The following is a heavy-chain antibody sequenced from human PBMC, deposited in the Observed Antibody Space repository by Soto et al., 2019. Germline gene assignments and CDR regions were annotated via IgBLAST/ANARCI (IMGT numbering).Heavy chain of an antibody. CDR3: ARHSVGYQLLYNWFDP. Sequence: EVQLLESAGGLVQPGKSLRLSCATSGFTFSTYAMSWVRQAPGKGLEWVSTISGSGGTTYYADSVKGRFTISRDNSKNTLYLQMNSPKAEDTAIFYCARHSVGYQLLYNWFDPWGQGTLVTVSS. CDR1: GFTFSTYA. D-gene: IGHD2-2*01. V-gene: IGHV3-23*01. J-gene: IGHJ5*02. CDR2: ISGSGGTT.